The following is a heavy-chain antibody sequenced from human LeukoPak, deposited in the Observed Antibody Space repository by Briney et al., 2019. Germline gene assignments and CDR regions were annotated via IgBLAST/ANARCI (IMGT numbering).Heavy chain of an antibody. V-gene: IGHV1-69*04. CDR1: GGTFSSYA. J-gene: IGHJ6*02. D-gene: IGHD5-12*01. CDR2: IIPILGIA. Sequence: SVKVSCKASGGTFSSYAISWVRQAPGQGLEWMGRIIPILGIANYAQKFQGRVTITADKSTSTAYMELSSLRSEDTAVYYCAREEGGYSLDYYYGMDVWGQGTTVTVSS. CDR3: AREEGGYSLDYYYGMDV.